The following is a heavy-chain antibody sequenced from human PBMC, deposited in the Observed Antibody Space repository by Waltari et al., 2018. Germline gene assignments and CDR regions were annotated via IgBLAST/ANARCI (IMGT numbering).Heavy chain of an antibody. CDR3: TTLARGESGDY. D-gene: IGHD3-10*01. V-gene: IGHV3-7*01. CDR1: GFTFNTYW. Sequence: EVQLVESGGGLVQPGGSLRLSCAASGFTFNTYWMKWIRQAPGKGQEWVANINQEGSQKFYVDSVKGRYTVSRDNAQNSLYLQMNNLRAEDTAVYYCTTLARGESGDYWGQGTLVTVSS. CDR2: INQEGSQK. J-gene: IGHJ4*02.